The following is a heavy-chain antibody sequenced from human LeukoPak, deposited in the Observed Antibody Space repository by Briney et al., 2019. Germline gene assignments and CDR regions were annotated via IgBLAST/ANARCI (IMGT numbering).Heavy chain of an antibody. V-gene: IGHV3-30*03. Sequence: GGSLRLSCAASGFTFSSYSIHWVRQAPGKGLEWVAVISYDGSNKYYADSVKGRFTISRDNSKNTLYLEMNSLRTEDMAVYYCARVAARVSLDYWGQGTLVTVSS. CDR1: GFTFSSYS. CDR2: ISYDGSNK. D-gene: IGHD2-15*01. J-gene: IGHJ4*02. CDR3: ARVAARVSLDY.